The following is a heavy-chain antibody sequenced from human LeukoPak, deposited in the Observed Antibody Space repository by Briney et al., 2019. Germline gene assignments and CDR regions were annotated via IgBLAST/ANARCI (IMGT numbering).Heavy chain of an antibody. CDR2: IYSGGGT. D-gene: IGHD5-18*01. CDR1: GFNFNYVW. Sequence: GGSLRLSCAASGFNFNYVWMNWVRQAPGKGLEWVSVIYSGGGTYYADSVKGRFTISRDNSKNTLYLQMNSLRAEDTAVYYCAKDGYGDYWGQGTLVTVSS. J-gene: IGHJ4*02. CDR3: AKDGYGDY. V-gene: IGHV3-53*01.